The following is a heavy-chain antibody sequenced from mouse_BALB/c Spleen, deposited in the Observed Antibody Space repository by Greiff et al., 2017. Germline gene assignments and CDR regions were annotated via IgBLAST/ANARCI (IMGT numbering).Heavy chain of an antibody. V-gene: IGHV1S137*01. J-gene: IGHJ4*01. CDR3: ARFGNYARDY. CDR2: ISTYYGDA. D-gene: IGHD6-1*01. Sequence: VQLQQSGAELVRPGVSVKISCKGSGYTFTDYAMHWVKQSHAKSLEWIGVISTYYGDASYNQKFKGKATMTVDKSSSTAYMELARLTSDDSASYYCARFGNYARDYWGQGTSVTVSS. CDR1: GYTFTDYA.